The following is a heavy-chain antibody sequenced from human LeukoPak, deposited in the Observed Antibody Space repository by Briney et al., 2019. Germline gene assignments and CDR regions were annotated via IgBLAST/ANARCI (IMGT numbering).Heavy chain of an antibody. V-gene: IGHV1-2*02. CDR2: INPNSGGT. D-gene: IGHD3-16*01. CDR3: ARRVGSTPTPFSY. CDR1: GYTFTGYY. J-gene: IGHJ4*02. Sequence: ASVKVSCKASGYTFTGYYMHWVRQAPGQGLEWIGWINPNSGGTNYAQKFQGRVTMTRDTSISTAYMELSRLRSDDTAVYYCARRVGSTPTPFSYWGQGTLVTVSS.